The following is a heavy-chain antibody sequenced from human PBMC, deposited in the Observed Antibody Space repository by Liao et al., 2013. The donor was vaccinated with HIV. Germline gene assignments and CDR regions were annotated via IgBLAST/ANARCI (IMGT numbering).Heavy chain of an antibody. V-gene: IGHV4-34*01. CDR3: ARARYCSSASCYPINFDY. CDR2: SNHLGNX. CDR1: GGSFPDYY. D-gene: IGHD2-2*01. Sequence: QVQLQQWGAGLLKPSETLSLTCAVYGGSFPDYYWTWIRQSPGRGLEWLGESNHLGNXHYNPSLKSRLTVSIDPSKNQFSLKLSSVTAADTAVYYCARARYCSSASCYPINFDYWGQGTLVTVSS. J-gene: IGHJ4*02.